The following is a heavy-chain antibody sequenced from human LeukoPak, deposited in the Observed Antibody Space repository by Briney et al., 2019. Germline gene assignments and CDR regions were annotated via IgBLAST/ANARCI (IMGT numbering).Heavy chain of an antibody. V-gene: IGHV4-39*01. CDR1: GGSISRSTYY. D-gene: IGHD3-22*01. CDR3: ARLESYYYDSSGYY. Sequence: PSETLSLTCTVSGGSISRSTYYWGWIRQPPGKGLEWIGSIYYSGSTYYNPSLKSRVTISVDTSKNQFSLKLSSVTAADTAVYYCARLESYYYDSSGYYWGQGTLVTVSS. CDR2: IYYSGST. J-gene: IGHJ4*02.